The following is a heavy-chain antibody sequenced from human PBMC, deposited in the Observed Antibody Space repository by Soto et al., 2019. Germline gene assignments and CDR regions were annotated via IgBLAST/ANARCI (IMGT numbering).Heavy chain of an antibody. V-gene: IGHV1-3*01. CDR3: ARAGDDCSTTNCYMIDY. D-gene: IGHD2-2*02. CDR2: INAGNGKT. J-gene: IGHJ4*02. Sequence: ASVKVSCKASGYTFTTYAMHWVRQAPGQRLEWMGWINAGNGKTKYSQKFQGRVTITRDTSATTVYMELSSLRSEDTAVYYCARAGDDCSTTNCYMIDYRGQGTLVTVSS. CDR1: GYTFTTYA.